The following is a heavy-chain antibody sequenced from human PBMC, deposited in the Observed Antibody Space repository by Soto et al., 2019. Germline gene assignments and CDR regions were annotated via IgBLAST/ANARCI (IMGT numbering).Heavy chain of an antibody. CDR3: ARLTDAFEI. V-gene: IGHV4-39*01. J-gene: IGHJ3*02. CDR1: GGSISSTTYY. CDR2: IYYSGST. Sequence: QLQLQESGPGLVKPSETLSLTCTVSGGSISSTTYYWAWIRQPPGKGLEWVGRIYYSGSTYYNPSLKRRVTISVDTSKNQFSLKLSSVTAADTAVYYCARLTDAFEIWGQGTMVTVSS.